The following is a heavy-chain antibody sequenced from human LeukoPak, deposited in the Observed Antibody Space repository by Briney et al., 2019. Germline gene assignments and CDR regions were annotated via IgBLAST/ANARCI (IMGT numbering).Heavy chain of an antibody. J-gene: IGHJ6*02. CDR1: GGSFSGYY. CDR3: ARDLIFGVVIKGVYYYYGMDV. D-gene: IGHD3-3*01. Sequence: SETLSLTCAVYGGSFSGYYWSWIRQPPGKGLEWIGEINHSGSINYNPSLKSRVTISVDTSKNQFSLKLSSVTAADTAVYYCARDLIFGVVIKGVYYYYGMDVWGQGTTVTVSS. V-gene: IGHV4-34*01. CDR2: INHSGSI.